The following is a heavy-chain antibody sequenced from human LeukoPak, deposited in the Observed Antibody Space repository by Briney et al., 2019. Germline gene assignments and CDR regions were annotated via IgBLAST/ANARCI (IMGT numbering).Heavy chain of an antibody. CDR3: ARDPPYSSGWSNFDY. CDR1: GYTFTGYD. J-gene: IGHJ4*02. D-gene: IGHD6-19*01. Sequence: GASVKVSCKASGYTFTGYDMHWVRQAPGQGLEWMGRINPNSGGTNYAQKFQGRVTMTRDTSISTAYMELSRLRSDDTAVYYCARDPPYSSGWSNFDYWGQGTLVTVSS. CDR2: INPNSGGT. V-gene: IGHV1-2*06.